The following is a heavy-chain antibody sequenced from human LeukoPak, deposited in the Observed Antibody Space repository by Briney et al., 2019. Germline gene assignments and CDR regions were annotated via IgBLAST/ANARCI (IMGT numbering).Heavy chain of an antibody. CDR2: INWNGGST. V-gene: IGHV3-20*04. CDR3: AGGYYYYYYMDV. Sequence: GGSLRLSCAASGFTFDDYGMSWVRQAPGKGLEWVSGINWNGGSTGYADSVKGRLTISRDNAKNSLYLQMNSLRAEDTALYYCAGGYYYYYYMDVWGKGTTVTVSS. CDR1: GFTFDDYG. D-gene: IGHD2-15*01. J-gene: IGHJ6*03.